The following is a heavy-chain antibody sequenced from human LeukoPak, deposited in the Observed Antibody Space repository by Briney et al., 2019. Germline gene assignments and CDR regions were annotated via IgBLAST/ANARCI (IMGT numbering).Heavy chain of an antibody. D-gene: IGHD3-9*01. CDR3: VRPDDNSFDF. CDR2: IYETGST. J-gene: IGHJ3*01. V-gene: IGHV4-39*01. Sequence: SETLSLTCSVSGGSLSSSSYYWGWIRQPPGRGLEWIGNIYETGSTNYNPSLKSRVTTSVDTSKNQFSLKLSSVTAADTAVYYCVRPDDNSFDFWGQGTMVTVSS. CDR1: GGSLSSSSYY.